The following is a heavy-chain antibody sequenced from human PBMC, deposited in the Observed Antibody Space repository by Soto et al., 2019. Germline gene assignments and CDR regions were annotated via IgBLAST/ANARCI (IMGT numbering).Heavy chain of an antibody. D-gene: IGHD2-2*01. CDR1: EFTFSNAW. V-gene: IGHV3-15*01. J-gene: IGHJ4*02. CDR2: IKSKTDGGTT. Sequence: EVQLVESGGGLVKPGGSLRLSCAVSEFTFSNAWMSWVRQAPGKGLEWVGRIKSKTDGGTTDYGAPVKGRFFISRDXXKDTLFLQMDRLKTEDTAVYYCTTEPLGYCSSSTCYDYFDFWGQGALVTVSS. CDR3: TTEPLGYCSSSTCYDYFDF.